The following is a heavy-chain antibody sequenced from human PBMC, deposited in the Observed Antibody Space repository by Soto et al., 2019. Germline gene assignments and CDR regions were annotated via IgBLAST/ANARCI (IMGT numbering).Heavy chain of an antibody. J-gene: IGHJ4*02. D-gene: IGHD3-9*01. CDR3: ARDVRYFDWLFPTRPFDY. CDR1: GFTFSSYG. Sequence: QVQLVESGGGVVQPGRSLRLSCAASGFTFSSYGMHWVRQAPGKGLEWVAVIWYDGSNKYYADSVKGRFTISRDNSKNTLYLQMNSLRAEDTAVYYCARDVRYFDWLFPTRPFDYWGQGTLVTVSS. CDR2: IWYDGSNK. V-gene: IGHV3-33*01.